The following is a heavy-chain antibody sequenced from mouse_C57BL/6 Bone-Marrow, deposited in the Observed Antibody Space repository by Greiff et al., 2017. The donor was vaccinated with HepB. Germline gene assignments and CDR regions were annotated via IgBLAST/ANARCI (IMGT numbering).Heavy chain of an antibody. Sequence: DVKLVESGGGLVQPGGSLKLSCAASGFTFSDYYMYWVRQTPEKRLEWVAYISNGGGSTYYPDTVKGRFTISRDNAKNTLYLQMSRLKSEDTAMYYCARQGYYGSSPDWYFDVWGTGTTVTVSS. V-gene: IGHV5-12*01. CDR2: ISNGGGST. CDR1: GFTFSDYY. J-gene: IGHJ1*03. D-gene: IGHD1-1*01. CDR3: ARQGYYGSSPDWYFDV.